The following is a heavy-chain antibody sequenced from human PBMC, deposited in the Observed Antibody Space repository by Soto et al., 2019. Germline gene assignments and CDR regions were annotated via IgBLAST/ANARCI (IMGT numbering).Heavy chain of an antibody. CDR2: ISYDGSNK. V-gene: IGHV3-30-3*01. Sequence: QVQLVESGGGVVQPGRSLRLSCAASEFTFSSYAMHWVRQAPGKGLEWVAVISYDGSNKYYADSVKGRFTISRDNSKNTLYLQMNSLRAEDTAVYYCARDGPRRDYVCGSYRTYYYYGMDVWGQGTTVTVSS. D-gene: IGHD3-16*02. CDR3: ARDGPRRDYVCGSYRTYYYYGMDV. J-gene: IGHJ6*02. CDR1: EFTFSSYA.